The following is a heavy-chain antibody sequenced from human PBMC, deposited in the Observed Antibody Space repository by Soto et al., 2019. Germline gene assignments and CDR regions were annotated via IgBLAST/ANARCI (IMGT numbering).Heavy chain of an antibody. CDR3: ARPNAGGRLRGYYGMDV. D-gene: IGHD3-16*01. V-gene: IGHV1-69*12. Sequence: QVQLVQSGAEVKKPGSSVKVSCKASGGSFSSYAISWVRQAPGQGLEWMGGIIPIFGTANYAQKFQGRVTITADESTSTAYMELSSLRSEDTAVYYCARPNAGGRLRGYYGMDVWGQATTVTVSS. CDR2: IIPIFGTA. CDR1: GGSFSSYA. J-gene: IGHJ6*02.